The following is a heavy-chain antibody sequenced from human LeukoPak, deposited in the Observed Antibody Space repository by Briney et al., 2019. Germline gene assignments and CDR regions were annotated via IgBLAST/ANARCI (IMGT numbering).Heavy chain of an antibody. D-gene: IGHD5-18*01. CDR3: AEWIRLGYFDY. CDR2: INHSGST. Sequence: PSETLSLTCAVYGGSFSGYYWSWIRQPPGKGLEWIGEINHSGSTNYNPSLKSRVTISVDTSKNQFSLKLSSVTAADTAVYYCAEWIRLGYFDYWGQGTLVTVSS. CDR1: GGSFSGYY. V-gene: IGHV4-34*01. J-gene: IGHJ4*02.